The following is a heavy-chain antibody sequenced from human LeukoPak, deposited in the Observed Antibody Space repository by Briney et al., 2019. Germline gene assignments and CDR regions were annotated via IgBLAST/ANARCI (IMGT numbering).Heavy chain of an antibody. CDR1: GGTFSSYA. V-gene: IGHV1-18*01. Sequence: ASVKVSCKASGGTFSSYAISWVRQAPGQGLEWMGWISTYSEKPKYSLKLQGRVTVTTDTSTATVSMELRSLTSDDTALYYCARTSVAAHDKIGFVGYWGQGTLVTVSS. CDR2: ISTYSEKP. CDR3: ARTSVAAHDKIGFVGY. J-gene: IGHJ4*02. D-gene: IGHD3-22*01.